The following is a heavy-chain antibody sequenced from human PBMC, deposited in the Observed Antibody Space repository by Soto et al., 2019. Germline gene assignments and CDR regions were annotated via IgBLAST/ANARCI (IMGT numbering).Heavy chain of an antibody. CDR3: AKDRYSSSAYYYYGMDG. Sequence: EVQLVESGGGLVQPGRSLRLSCAASGFIFDDYAMHWVRQAPGKGLEWVSVISGNSGSLGYADSVKGRFPISRDNAKNSLYLQMNSLRAEDKDLYYCAKDRYSSSAYYYYGMDGWGQGTTVTVSS. J-gene: IGHJ6*02. D-gene: IGHD5-18*01. V-gene: IGHV3-9*01. CDR1: GFIFDDYA. CDR2: ISGNSGSL.